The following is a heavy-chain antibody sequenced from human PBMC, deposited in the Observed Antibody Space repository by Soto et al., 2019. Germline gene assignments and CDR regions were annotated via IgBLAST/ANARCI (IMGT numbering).Heavy chain of an antibody. J-gene: IGHJ6*02. CDR2: ISAYNGNT. CDR1: GYTFTSYG. CDR3: ARGATGPNTAMETMYYYYGMDV. Sequence: QVQLVQSGAEVKKPGASVKVSCKASGYTFTSYGISWVRQAPGQGLEWMGWISAYNGNTNYAQKLQGRGTMTTDTSTSTANMELRSLRSDDTAVYYCARGATGPNTAMETMYYYYGMDVWGQGTTVTVS. V-gene: IGHV1-18*04. D-gene: IGHD5-18*01.